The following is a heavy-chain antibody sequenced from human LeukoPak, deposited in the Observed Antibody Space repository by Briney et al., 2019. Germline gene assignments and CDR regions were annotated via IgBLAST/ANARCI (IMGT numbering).Heavy chain of an antibody. D-gene: IGHD5-12*01. CDR2: IIPIFGTA. J-gene: IGHJ4*02. Sequence: ASMKVSCKASGGTFSSYAISWVRQAPGQGLEWMGGIIPIFGTANYAQKFQGRVTITADESTSTAYMGLSSLRSEDTAVYYCARVGYSGYDMWGFSDYWGQGTLVTVSS. CDR3: ARVGYSGYDMWGFSDY. CDR1: GGTFSSYA. V-gene: IGHV1-69*13.